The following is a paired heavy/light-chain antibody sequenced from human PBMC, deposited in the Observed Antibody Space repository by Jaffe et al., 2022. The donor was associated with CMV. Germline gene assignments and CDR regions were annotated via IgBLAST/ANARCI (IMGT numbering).Light chain of an antibody. CDR3: GTWDNSLSGGV. J-gene: IGLJ3*02. V-gene: IGLV1-51*02. CDR2: ENT. CDR1: SSNIGSNY. Sequence: QSVLTQPPSISAAPGQKVTISCSGSSSNIGSNYVSWYQQLPGTAPKLLIYENTKRPSGIPDRFSGSKSGTSATLGITGLQTGDEADYYCGTWDNSLSGGVFGGGTKLTVL.
Heavy chain of an antibody. CDR2: INPNSGGT. V-gene: IGHV1-2*02. J-gene: IGHJ3*02. D-gene: IGHD3-22*01. CDR1: GYTFTGYY. CDR3: ARDGDYYDSSGFEAEDAFDI. Sequence: QVQLVQSGAEVKKPGASVKVSCTASGYTFTGYYIHWVRQAPGQGLEWMGWINPNSGGTNYAQKFQGRVTMTRDTSISTAYMELSRLRSDDTAVYYCARDGDYYDSSGFEAEDAFDIWGQGTMVTVSS.